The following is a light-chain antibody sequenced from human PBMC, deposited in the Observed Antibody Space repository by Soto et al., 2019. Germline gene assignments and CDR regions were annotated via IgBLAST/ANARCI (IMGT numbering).Light chain of an antibody. CDR2: GAS. CDR1: QSVSSSY. Sequence: ESVLTQSPGTLSLSPGERATLSCRASQSVSSSYLAWYQQKHGQAPRLLIYGASSRATGIPDRFSGSGSGTDFTLTIIRLETEDFAVYYCQQYGSSPKYTFGQGTKLEIK. J-gene: IGKJ2*01. CDR3: QQYGSSPKYT. V-gene: IGKV3-20*01.